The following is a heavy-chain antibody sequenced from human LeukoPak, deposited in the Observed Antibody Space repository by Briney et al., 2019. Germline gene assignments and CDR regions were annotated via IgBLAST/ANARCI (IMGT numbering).Heavy chain of an antibody. V-gene: IGHV3-74*01. CDR2: INSDGSST. CDR1: GFTFSSYW. J-gene: IGHJ5*02. D-gene: IGHD3-22*01. Sequence: GGSLRLSCAASGFTFSSYWMHWVRQAPGKGLVWVSRINSDGSSTSYADSVKGRYTISRDNSKNTLYLQMNSLRAEDTAVYYCARQVVYDSSGYYRWGQGTLVTVSS. CDR3: ARQVVYDSSGYYR.